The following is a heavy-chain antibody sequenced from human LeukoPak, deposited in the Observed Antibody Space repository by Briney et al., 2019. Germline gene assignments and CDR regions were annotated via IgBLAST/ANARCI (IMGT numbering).Heavy chain of an antibody. Sequence: GGSLRLSCAASGFTFSGHSIHWVRQAPGKGLEWVAVVSFDGSIKYYADSVRGRFTISRDNAKNSLYLQMHSLRAEDTAVYYCVRDNPRCCGVVPANIDDYWGQGTLVTVSS. CDR2: VSFDGSIK. J-gene: IGHJ4*02. CDR1: GFTFSGHS. V-gene: IGHV3-30-3*01. D-gene: IGHD2-15*01. CDR3: VRDNPRCCGVVPANIDDY.